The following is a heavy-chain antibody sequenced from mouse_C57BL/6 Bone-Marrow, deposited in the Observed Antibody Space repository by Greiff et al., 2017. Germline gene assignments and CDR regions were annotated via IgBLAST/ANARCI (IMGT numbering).Heavy chain of an antibody. V-gene: IGHV1-55*01. J-gene: IGHJ2*01. Sequence: VQLQQPGAELVKPGASVKMSCKASGYTFTSYWITWVKQRPGQGLEWIGDIYPGSGSTNYNEKFKSKATLTVDTSSSTAYMQLSSLTSEASAVYYWARGWDYYGKTYWGQGTTLTVSS. CDR2: IYPGSGST. D-gene: IGHD1-1*01. CDR3: ARGWDYYGKTY. CDR1: GYTFTSYW.